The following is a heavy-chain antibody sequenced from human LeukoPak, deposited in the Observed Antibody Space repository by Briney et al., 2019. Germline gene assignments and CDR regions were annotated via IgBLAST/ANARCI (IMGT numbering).Heavy chain of an antibody. CDR2: IYYSGST. J-gene: IGHJ4*02. V-gene: IGHV4-31*01. D-gene: IGHD4-11*01. CDR1: GGAISSGGYS. CDR3: ARYSIRYYFDY. Sequence: PSETLSLTCTVSGGAISSGGYSWSRIRHHPGKGLEWFGYIYYSGSTYYNPSLNRPVTISVDTSKNQFSLKLSSVTAADTAVYYCARYSIRYYFDYGGQGTLVTVSS.